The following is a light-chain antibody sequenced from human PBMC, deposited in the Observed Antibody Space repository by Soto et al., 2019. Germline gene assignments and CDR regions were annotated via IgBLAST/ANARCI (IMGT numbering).Light chain of an antibody. CDR2: GNS. J-gene: IGLJ2*01. CDR1: SSNIGAGFD. V-gene: IGLV1-40*01. Sequence: QSALTQPPSVSGAPGQRVTISCTGSSSNIGAGFDVHWYQQLPGTAPILLIYGNSNRPSGVPDRFSGSKSGTSASLAITGLQAEDEADYYCQSSGVFGGGTQLTVL. CDR3: QSSGV.